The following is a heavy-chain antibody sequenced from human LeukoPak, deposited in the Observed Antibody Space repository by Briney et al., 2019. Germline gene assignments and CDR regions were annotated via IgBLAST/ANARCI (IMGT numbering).Heavy chain of an antibody. CDR2: INPNSGGT. J-gene: IGHJ4*02. V-gene: IGHV1-2*02. CDR1: GYTFTGYY. D-gene: IGHD5-24*01. CDR3: ARAEMATIDYFGY. Sequence: GASVKVSCKASGYTFTGYYMHWVRQAPGQGLEWMGWINPNSGGTNYAQKFQGRVTMTRDTSISTAYMELSRLRSDDTAVYYCARAEMATIDYFGYWGQGTLVTVSS.